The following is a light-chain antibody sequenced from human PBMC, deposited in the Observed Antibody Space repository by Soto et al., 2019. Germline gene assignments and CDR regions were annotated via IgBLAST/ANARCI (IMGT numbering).Light chain of an antibody. CDR3: QQYGSSPSWT. V-gene: IGKV3-20*01. J-gene: IGKJ1*01. Sequence: EKALTQSPVTLSLSPVERATLSCRASQSVSSNLAWYQQRPGQAPRLLIYGASSRATVIPDRFSGSGSGTDFTLTISRLEPEDFAVYYCQQYGSSPSWTFGQGTKVDIK. CDR1: QSVSSN. CDR2: GAS.